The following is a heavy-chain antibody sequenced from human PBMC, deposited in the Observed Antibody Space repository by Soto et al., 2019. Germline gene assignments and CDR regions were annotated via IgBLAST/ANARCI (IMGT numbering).Heavy chain of an antibody. V-gene: IGHV4-59*01. CDR2: IYYSGST. D-gene: IGHD5-18*01. CDR1: GGSISSYY. Sequence: SETLSLTCTVSGGSISSYYWSWIRQPPGKGLEWIGYIYYSGSTNYNPSLKSRVTISVDTSKNQFSLKLSSVTAADTAVYYCAKTKREQLWLRGAWYYYYGMDVWGQGTTVTVSS. CDR3: AKTKREQLWLRGAWYYYYGMDV. J-gene: IGHJ6*02.